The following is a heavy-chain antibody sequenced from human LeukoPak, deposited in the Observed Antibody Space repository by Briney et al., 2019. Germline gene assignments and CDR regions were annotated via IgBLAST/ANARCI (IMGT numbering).Heavy chain of an antibody. CDR2: INPSGGST. CDR1: GGTFSSYA. Sequence: GASVKVSCKASGGTFSSYAISWVRQAPGQGLEWMGIINPSGGSTSYAQKFQGRVTMTRDTSTSTVYMELSSLRSEDTAVYYCARVGWSKGGVAPWGQGTLVTVSS. V-gene: IGHV1-46*01. D-gene: IGHD2-15*01. CDR3: ARVGWSKGGVAP. J-gene: IGHJ5*02.